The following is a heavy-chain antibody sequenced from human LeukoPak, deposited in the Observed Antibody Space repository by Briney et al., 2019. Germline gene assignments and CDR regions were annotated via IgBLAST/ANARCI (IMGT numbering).Heavy chain of an antibody. CDR1: GFTVSSNY. CDR3: ARDYYGSGSYLDY. CDR2: IYSGGST. D-gene: IGHD3-10*01. J-gene: IGHJ4*02. V-gene: IGHV3-53*01. Sequence: QPGGSLRLXCAASGFTVSSNYMSWVRQAPGKGLEWVSVIYSGGSTYYADSVKGRFTISRDNSKNTLYLQMNSLRAEDTAVYYCARDYYGSGSYLDYWGQGTLVTVSS.